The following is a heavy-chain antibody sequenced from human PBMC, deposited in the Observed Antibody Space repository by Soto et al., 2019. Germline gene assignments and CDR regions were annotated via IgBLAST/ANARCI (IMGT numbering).Heavy chain of an antibody. CDR1: GGTFSSYA. V-gene: IGHV1-69*01. J-gene: IGHJ4*02. CDR3: ARDRPQRYCSGGSCYSHFDY. CDR2: IIPIFGTA. D-gene: IGHD2-15*01. Sequence: QVQLVQSGAEVKKPGSSVKVSCKASGGTFSSYAISWVRQAPGQGLEWMGGIIPIFGTANYAQKFQGRVTITADESTSTAYMELSSLRSEDTAVYYCARDRPQRYCSGGSCYSHFDYWGQGPLVTVSS.